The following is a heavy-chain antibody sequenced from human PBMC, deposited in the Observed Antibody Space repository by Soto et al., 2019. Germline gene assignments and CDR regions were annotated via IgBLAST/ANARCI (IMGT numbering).Heavy chain of an antibody. V-gene: IGHV4-61*01. J-gene: IGHJ4*02. CDR3: ARWYSSGWYYFDY. D-gene: IGHD6-19*01. CDR1: GGSVSSGSYY. CDR2: IYYSGST. Sequence: SETLSLTCTVSGGSVSSGSYYWSWIRQPPGKGLEWIGYIYYSGSTNYNPSLKSRVTISVDTSKNQFSLKLSSVIAADTAVYYCARWYSSGWYYFDYWGQGTLVTVSS.